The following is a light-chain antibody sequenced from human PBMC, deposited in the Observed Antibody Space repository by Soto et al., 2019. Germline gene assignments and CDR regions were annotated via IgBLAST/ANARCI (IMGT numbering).Light chain of an antibody. CDR3: QKYLSALWT. J-gene: IGKJ1*01. V-gene: IGKV1-27*01. CDR2: AAS. CDR1: QGISNY. Sequence: IQMTQSDTSLSESTSSLFTITCGASQGISNYLDWYQQKPGKVPKLLIYAASTLQSGVPSRFSGSGSGTDFTLTISSLQPEDVATYYCQKYLSALWTFGQGTKVDIK.